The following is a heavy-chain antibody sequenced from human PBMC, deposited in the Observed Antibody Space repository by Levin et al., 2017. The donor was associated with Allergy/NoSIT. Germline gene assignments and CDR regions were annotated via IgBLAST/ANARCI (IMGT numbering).Heavy chain of an antibody. D-gene: IGHD6-19*01. J-gene: IGHJ4*02. CDR1: GFTFSNYW. V-gene: IGHV3-7*01. CDR2: IKQDANEK. CDR3: ARRHSTGWYGRGYFDW. Sequence: PGGSLRLSCEASGFTFSNYWMSWVRQAPGKGLEWVANIKQDANEKYYVDSVKGRFTISRDNAKSSLYLQMNSLRAEDTAIYYCARRHSTGWYGRGYFDWWGQGILVTVSS.